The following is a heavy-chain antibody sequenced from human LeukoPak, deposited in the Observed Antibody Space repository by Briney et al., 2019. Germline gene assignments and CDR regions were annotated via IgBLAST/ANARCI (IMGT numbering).Heavy chain of an antibody. V-gene: IGHV4-30-2*01. CDR1: GGALSSGGYD. D-gene: IGHD5-24*01. J-gene: IGHJ4*02. CDR3: ARDLGWLQFTFFDY. Sequence: SETLSLTCTVSGGALSSGGYDWTWIRQPPGKGLEGMGNIYHSGTPYYNPSLKSRVTLSVDRSKNQFSLKMTSVTAADTAVYYCARDLGWLQFTFFDYWGQGTLVTVSS. CDR2: IYHSGTP.